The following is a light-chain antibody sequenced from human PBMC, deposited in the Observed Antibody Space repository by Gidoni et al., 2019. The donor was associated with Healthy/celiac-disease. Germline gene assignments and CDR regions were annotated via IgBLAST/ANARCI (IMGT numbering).Light chain of an antibody. CDR3: QQRSNWHT. V-gene: IGKV3D-11*01. Sequence: DIVLTQSPATLSLSPGERATLSCRASQGVSSYLAWYQQKPGQAPRLLIYDASNRATGIPARLSGSGPGTDCTLTISSLETEDFAVYYCQQRSNWHTFGQGTRLEIK. CDR1: QGVSSY. CDR2: DAS. J-gene: IGKJ5*01.